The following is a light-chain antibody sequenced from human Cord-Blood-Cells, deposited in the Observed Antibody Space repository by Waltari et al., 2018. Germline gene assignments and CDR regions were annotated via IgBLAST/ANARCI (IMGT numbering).Light chain of an antibody. J-gene: IGLJ3*02. V-gene: IGLV2-11*01. CDR3: CSYAGSYTWV. CDR1: SSDVGGYNY. CDR2: DVS. Sequence: QSALTQPRSVSRSPGPSVTISCTGTSSDVGGYNYVSWYQQHPGKAPKLMIYDVSKRPSGVPDRFSGSKSGNTASLTISGLQAEDEADYYCCSYAGSYTWVFGGGTKLTVL.